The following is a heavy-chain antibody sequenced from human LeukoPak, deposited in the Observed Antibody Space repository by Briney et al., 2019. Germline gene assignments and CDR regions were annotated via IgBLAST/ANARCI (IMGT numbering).Heavy chain of an antibody. CDR2: VYTFGIT. D-gene: IGHD3-22*01. CDR3: ARDQGTAPSNYYDSRYYYYMDV. Sequence: PSETLSLTCTVSGGSISSHYWSWIRQPAGKGLEWIGHVYTFGITNYNPSLKSRVTMSLDTSKKQFSLILSSVTAADTAVYYCARDQGTAPSNYYDSRYYYYMDVWGKGTTVTVSS. V-gene: IGHV4-4*07. CDR1: GGSISSHY. J-gene: IGHJ6*03.